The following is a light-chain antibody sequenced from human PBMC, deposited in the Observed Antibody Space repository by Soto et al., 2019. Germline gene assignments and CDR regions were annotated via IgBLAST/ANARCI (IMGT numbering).Light chain of an antibody. CDR2: GAS. V-gene: IGKV3-15*01. CDR3: QQYNNWPPWT. J-gene: IGKJ1*01. CDR1: QSVSSN. Sequence: EIVMTQSQATLSVSPGEKATLYCRPSQSVSSNLAWYQQKPGQAPRLLIYGASTRATGIPARFSGSGSGTEFTLTISSLQSEDFAVYYCQQYNNWPPWTFGQGTKVDIK.